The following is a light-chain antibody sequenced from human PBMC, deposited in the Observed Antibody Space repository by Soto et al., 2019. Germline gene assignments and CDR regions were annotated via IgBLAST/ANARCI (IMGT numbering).Light chain of an antibody. CDR1: QSVSGRY. CDR3: QQYESSPHN. Sequence: EIVLTQSPGTLSLSPGERATLSCRASQSVSGRYLAWYQQKPGQDPRLLIEGASSRAAGIPDRFSGSESGPDFTLTISRVEPEDFAVYYCQQYESSPHNFGPGTRVEI. V-gene: IGKV3-20*01. CDR2: GAS. J-gene: IGKJ3*01.